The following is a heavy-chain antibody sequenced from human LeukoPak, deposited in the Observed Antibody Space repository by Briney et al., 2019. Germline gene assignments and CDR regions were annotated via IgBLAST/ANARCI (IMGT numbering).Heavy chain of an antibody. CDR1: GYTFTSYD. D-gene: IGHD3-10*01. CDR2: MNPNSGNT. CDR3: ARVSGGVIMYYYYYMDV. Sequence: ASVKVSCKASGYTFTSYDINWVRQATGQGLEWMGWMNPNSGNTGYAQKFQGRVNMTRNTSISTAYVELSSLRSEDTAVYYCARVSGGVIMYYYYYMDVWGKGTTVTVSS. V-gene: IGHV1-8*01. J-gene: IGHJ6*03.